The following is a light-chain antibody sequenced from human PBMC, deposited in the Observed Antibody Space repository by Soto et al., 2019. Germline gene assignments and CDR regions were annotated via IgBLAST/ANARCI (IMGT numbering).Light chain of an antibody. CDR1: QSVSSN. V-gene: IGKV3-15*01. CDR2: GAS. Sequence: EIVMTQSPATLSVSPGERATLSCRASQSVSSNLAWYQQKPGQAPRLLIYGASTRATGIPARFSGSGSGTEVTLTISSLQSEDFAVYYCQQYNNWPPSFTFGPGTKVDIK. J-gene: IGKJ3*01. CDR3: QQYNNWPPSFT.